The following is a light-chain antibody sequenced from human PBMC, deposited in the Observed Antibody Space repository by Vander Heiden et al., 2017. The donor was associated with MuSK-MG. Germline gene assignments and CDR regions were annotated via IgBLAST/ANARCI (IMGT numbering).Light chain of an antibody. CDR3: LLSYSGARAGV. J-gene: IGLJ2*01. CDR2: DTS. V-gene: IGLV7-46*01. CDR1: TGAVTSGHY. Sequence: QAVVTQEPSLTVSPGGTATLTCGSRTGAVTSGHYPYWFQQKPGQAPRTLIYDTSNKHSWTPARFSGSLLGGKAALTLSGAQPEDEAEYYCLLSYSGARAGVFGGGTKLTVL.